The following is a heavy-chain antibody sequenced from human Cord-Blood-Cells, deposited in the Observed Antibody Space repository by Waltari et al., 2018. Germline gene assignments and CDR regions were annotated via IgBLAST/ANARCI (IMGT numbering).Heavy chain of an antibody. V-gene: IGHV4-31*03. CDR1: GGSISSGGYY. Sequence: QVQLQESGPGLVKPSQTLSLTCTVSGGSISSGGYYWSWIRPPPGKGLEWIGYIYYSGSTYYNPSLKSRVTISVDTSKNQFSLKLSSVTAADTAVYYCARGVKQQRRAASDYWGQGTLVTVSS. CDR3: ARGVKQQRRAASDY. J-gene: IGHJ4*02. CDR2: IYYSGST. D-gene: IGHD6-13*01.